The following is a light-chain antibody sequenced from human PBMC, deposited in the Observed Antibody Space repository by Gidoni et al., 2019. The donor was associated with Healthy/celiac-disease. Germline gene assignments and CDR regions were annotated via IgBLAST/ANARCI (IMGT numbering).Light chain of an antibody. CDR3: GTWDSSLRGV. J-gene: IGLJ3*02. CDR2: ENN. Sequence: QSVLTQPPSVSAAPGQKVNISCSGSSSNIGNNYVSWYQQLPGTAPKLLIYENNKRPSCIPDRFSGSKSGTSATLGITGLQTGDEADYYCGTWDSSLRGVFGGGTKLTVL. V-gene: IGLV1-51*02. CDR1: SSNIGNNY.